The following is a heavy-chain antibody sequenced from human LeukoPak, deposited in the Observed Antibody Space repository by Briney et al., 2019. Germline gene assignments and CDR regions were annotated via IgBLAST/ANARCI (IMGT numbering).Heavy chain of an antibody. V-gene: IGHV3-73*01. J-gene: IGHJ4*02. Sequence: PGGSLRLSCATSGFTFSGSAIHWVRQASGKGLEWVGRIRSKANSYATTDVASVKGRFTISRDDSKNTAYLEMSSLKTEDTAVYYCTRPSYDSSVSGVVYWGQETLVTVSS. CDR2: IRSKANSYAT. CDR1: GFTFSGSA. D-gene: IGHD3-22*01. CDR3: TRPSYDSSVSGVVY.